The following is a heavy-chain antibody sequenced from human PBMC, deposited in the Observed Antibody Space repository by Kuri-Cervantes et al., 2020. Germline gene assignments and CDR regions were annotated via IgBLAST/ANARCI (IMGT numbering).Heavy chain of an antibody. V-gene: IGHV3-15*01. CDR2: IKSNTDGATT. D-gene: IGHD2-15*01. CDR1: GFTFSHAW. CDR3: AKDEEVVPIDAFDI. Sequence: GESLKISCAASGFTFSHAWMSWVRQAPGKGLEWVGRIKSNTDGATTDYAAPVKGRFTISRDNSKNTLYLQMNSLRAEDTAVYYCAKDEEVVPIDAFDIWGQGTMVTVSS. J-gene: IGHJ3*02.